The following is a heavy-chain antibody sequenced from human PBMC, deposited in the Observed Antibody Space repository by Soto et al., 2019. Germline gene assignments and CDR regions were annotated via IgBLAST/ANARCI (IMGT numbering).Heavy chain of an antibody. Sequence: QVQLVESGGGVVQPGRSLRLSCAASGFTFSSYGMHWVRQAPGKGLEWVAVISYDGSNKYYADSVKGRFTISRDNSKNTLYLQMNSLRAEDTAVYYCAKDAIGYSSSVAYWGQGTLVTVSS. CDR3: AKDAIGYSSSVAY. J-gene: IGHJ4*02. D-gene: IGHD6-13*01. CDR2: ISYDGSNK. CDR1: GFTFSSYG. V-gene: IGHV3-30*18.